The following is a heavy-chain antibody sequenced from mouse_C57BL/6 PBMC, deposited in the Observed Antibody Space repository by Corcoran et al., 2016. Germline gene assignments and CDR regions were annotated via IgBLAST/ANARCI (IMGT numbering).Heavy chain of an antibody. CDR3: ARSGDYAVDY. CDR2: IYPGSGNT. V-gene: IGHV1-76*01. J-gene: IGHJ2*01. D-gene: IGHD2-4*01. Sequence: QVQLKQSGAELVRPGASVKLSCKASGYTFTDYYINWVKQRPGQGLEWIARIYPGSGNTYYNEKFKGKATLTAEKSSSTAYMQLSSLTSEDSAVYFCARSGDYAVDYWGQGTTLTVSS. CDR1: GYTFTDYY.